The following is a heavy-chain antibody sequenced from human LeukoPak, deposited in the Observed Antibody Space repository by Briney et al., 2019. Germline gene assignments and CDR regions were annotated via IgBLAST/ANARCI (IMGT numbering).Heavy chain of an antibody. CDR3: ARAPTVEWLSTYIDV. D-gene: IGHD3-3*01. V-gene: IGHV4-34*01. Sequence: SETLSLTCAVYGGSFSGYYWSWIRQPPGKGLEWIGEINHSGSTNYNPSLKSRVTISVDTSKNQVSLTLSSVTAADTAVYYCARAPTVEWLSTYIDVWGKGTTVTVSS. CDR2: INHSGST. J-gene: IGHJ6*03. CDR1: GGSFSGYY.